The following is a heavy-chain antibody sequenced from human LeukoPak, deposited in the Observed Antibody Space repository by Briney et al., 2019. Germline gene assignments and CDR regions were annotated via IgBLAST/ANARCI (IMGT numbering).Heavy chain of an antibody. D-gene: IGHD4-17*01. CDR2: IRGSGDRT. CDR1: GFTVSSNY. Sequence: GGSLRLSCAASGFTVSSNYMSWVRQAPGKGLEWVSAIRGSGDRTHYADSVKGRFTISRDNSKNTLYLQMNSLRAEDTAVYYCARGSPSWYGDYGTGAIDYWGQGTLVTVSS. J-gene: IGHJ4*02. V-gene: IGHV3-53*01. CDR3: ARGSPSWYGDYGTGAIDY.